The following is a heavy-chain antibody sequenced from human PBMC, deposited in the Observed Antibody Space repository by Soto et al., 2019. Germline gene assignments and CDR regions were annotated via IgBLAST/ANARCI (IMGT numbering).Heavy chain of an antibody. V-gene: IGHV5-51*01. CDR2: VYPGDSDT. CDR3: ARQTLSSSAFDF. CDR1: GYSFVNYW. J-gene: IGHJ4*02. Sequence: EVQLVQSESEVKKPGESLKISCKVSGYSFVNYWIGWVRQMPGKGLEWMGNVYPGDSDTDYSPYFQGHVTISADKSITNTSLQWSSLQASDTAIYYCARQTLSSSAFDFWGQGTLVIVSS. D-gene: IGHD6-13*01.